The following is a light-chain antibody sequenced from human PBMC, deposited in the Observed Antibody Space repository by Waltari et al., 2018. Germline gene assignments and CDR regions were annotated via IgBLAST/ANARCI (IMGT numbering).Light chain of an antibody. V-gene: IGLV2-23*01. CDR1: SSDGGSYNL. Sequence: QSALTQPASVSGSPGQSITISSTGTSSDGGSYNLVSWYQQHPGKAPKLMIYEGSKRPSGVSNRFSGSKSGNTASLTISGLQAEDEADYYCCSYAGSNTWVFGGGTKLTVL. CDR3: CSYAGSNTWV. CDR2: EGS. J-gene: IGLJ3*02.